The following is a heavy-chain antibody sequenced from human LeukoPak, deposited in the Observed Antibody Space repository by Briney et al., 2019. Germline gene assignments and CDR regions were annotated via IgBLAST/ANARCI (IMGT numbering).Heavy chain of an antibody. CDR3: VRDVFYLGES. CDR1: GFTLSDYG. CDR2: INHDGSIR. V-gene: IGHV3-74*01. J-gene: IGHJ5*02. D-gene: IGHD2/OR15-2a*01. Sequence: GGSLRLSCAASGFTLSDYGMHWVRQAPGKGLVWVSHINHDGSIRNYADSVKGRFTISRDIAKNTLYLQMNSLGADDTALYYCVRDVFYLGESWRQGTLVTVSS.